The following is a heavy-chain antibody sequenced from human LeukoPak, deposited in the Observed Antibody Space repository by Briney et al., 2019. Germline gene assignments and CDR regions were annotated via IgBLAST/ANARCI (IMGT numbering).Heavy chain of an antibody. J-gene: IGHJ6*03. V-gene: IGHV3-21*01. CDR2: ISSSSSYI. CDR1: GFTFSSYN. CDR3: ARSELGYNYYYMDV. D-gene: IGHD3-10*01. Sequence: GGSLRLSCAASGFTFSSYNMNWVRQAPGKGLEWVSSISSSSSYIYYADSVKGRFTISRDNAKKSLYLQMNSLRAEDTAVYYCARSELGYNYYYMDVWGKGTTVTISS.